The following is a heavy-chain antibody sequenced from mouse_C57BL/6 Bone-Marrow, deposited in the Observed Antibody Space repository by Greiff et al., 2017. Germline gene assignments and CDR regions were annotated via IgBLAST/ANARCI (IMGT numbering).Heavy chain of an antibody. D-gene: IGHD1-1*01. CDR3: ARRDYYGSSYAY. CDR1: GYTFTSYG. Sequence: VQGVESGAELARPGASVKLSCKASGYTFTSYGISWVKQRTGQGLEWIGEIYPRSGNTYYNEKFKGKATLTADKSSSTAYMERRSLTSEDSAVYVCARRDYYGSSYAYWGQGTLVTVSA. J-gene: IGHJ3*01. V-gene: IGHV1-81*01. CDR2: IYPRSGNT.